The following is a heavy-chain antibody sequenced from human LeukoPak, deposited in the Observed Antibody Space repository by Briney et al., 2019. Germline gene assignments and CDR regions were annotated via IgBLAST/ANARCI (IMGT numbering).Heavy chain of an antibody. D-gene: IGHD3-9*01. CDR3: VREPEKYYNLVTGYRYFDN. Sequence: PSETLSLTCAVYGGPFNYYFWSWIRQSPGKGLEWIGEINELGFTKYNPSLKSRVSMSVDTSKNQFSLRLTSVTAADTAVYYCVREPEKYYNLVTGYRYFDNWGQGTLVTVSS. J-gene: IGHJ4*02. V-gene: IGHV4-34*01. CDR1: GGPFNYYF. CDR2: INELGFT.